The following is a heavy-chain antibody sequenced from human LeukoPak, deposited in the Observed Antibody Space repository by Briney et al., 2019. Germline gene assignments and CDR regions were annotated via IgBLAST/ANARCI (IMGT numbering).Heavy chain of an antibody. V-gene: IGHV1-8*01. CDR2: MNPNSGNT. Sequence: GASVKVSCKASGYTFTSYDINWVRQATGQGLEWMGWMNPNSGNTGYAQKFQGRVTMTRDTSISTAYMELSRLRSDDTAVYYCARSWALRGATIFSLGYWGQGTLVTVSS. J-gene: IGHJ4*02. D-gene: IGHD5-24*01. CDR1: GYTFTSYD. CDR3: ARSWALRGATIFSLGY.